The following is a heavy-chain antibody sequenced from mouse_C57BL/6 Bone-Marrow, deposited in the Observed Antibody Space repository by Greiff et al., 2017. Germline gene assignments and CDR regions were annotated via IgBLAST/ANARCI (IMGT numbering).Heavy chain of an antibody. V-gene: IGHV1-4*01. J-gene: IGHJ2*01. Sequence: VKLQESGAELARPGASVKMSCKASGYTFTSYTMHWVKQRPGQGLEWIGYINPSSGYTKYNQKFKDKATLTADKSSSTAYMQLSSLTSEDSAVYYCARSSGDYYGSSPFDYWGQGTTLTVSS. D-gene: IGHD1-1*01. CDR1: GYTFTSYT. CDR2: INPSSGYT. CDR3: ARSSGDYYGSSPFDY.